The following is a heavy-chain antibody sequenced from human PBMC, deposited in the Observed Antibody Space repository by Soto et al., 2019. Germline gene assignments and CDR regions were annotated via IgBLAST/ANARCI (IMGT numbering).Heavy chain of an antibody. CDR1: RFTFSTFA. CDR2: ISGSGGFT. J-gene: IGHJ6*02. CDR3: AKRGITIFGVVTNYYSGVDV. D-gene: IGHD3-3*01. Sequence: EAQLLESGGGLVQPGGSLRLSCVASRFTFSTFAMSWVRQAPGQGLEWVSVISGSGGFTYYADSVKGRFTISRDNSKNTLFLQMNSLRVEDTAVYYCAKRGITIFGVVTNYYSGVDVWGQGTTVTVSS. V-gene: IGHV3-23*01.